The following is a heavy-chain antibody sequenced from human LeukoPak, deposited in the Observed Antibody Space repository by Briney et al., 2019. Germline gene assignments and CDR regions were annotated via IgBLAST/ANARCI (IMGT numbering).Heavy chain of an antibody. CDR2: IYYSGST. D-gene: IGHD2-2*01. CDR1: GGSISSYY. Sequence: SETLSLTCTVSGGSISSYYWSWIRQPPGKGLEWIGYIYYSGSTNYNPSLKSRVTISVDPSKNQFSLKLSSVTAADTAVYYCARLPAAHKNAFDIWGQRTMVTVSS. V-gene: IGHV4-59*01. J-gene: IGHJ3*02. CDR3: ARLPAAHKNAFDI.